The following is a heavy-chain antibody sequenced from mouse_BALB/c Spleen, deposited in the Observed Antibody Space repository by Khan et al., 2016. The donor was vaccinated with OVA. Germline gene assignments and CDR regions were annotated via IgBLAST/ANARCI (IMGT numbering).Heavy chain of an antibody. CDR3: ARDRIDY. V-gene: IGHV1-7*01. CDR1: GYTFTSDW. J-gene: IGHJ2*01. Sequence: VQLQESGAELAKPGASVKMSCKASGYTFTSDWMHWIKQRPGQGLEWIGYINPTSGYTDYNQKFKDKATLTADKSSSTAYMQLNSLTSDDAAVYYGARDRIDYWGQGTTLTVSS. CDR2: INPTSGYT. D-gene: IGHD2-14*01.